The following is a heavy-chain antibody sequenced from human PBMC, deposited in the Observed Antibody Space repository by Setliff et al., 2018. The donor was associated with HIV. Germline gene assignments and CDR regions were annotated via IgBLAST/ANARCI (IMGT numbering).Heavy chain of an antibody. Sequence: GASVKVSCKASGYSFTNYYIHWVRQAPGQGLEWMGVINPSSGDTLYAQNFQGRVTVTRDTSTSTVYMELSSLRSEDTAVYFCAIGSSNWPHRPNNYYFDYWGQGTPVTVSS. CDR1: GYSFTNYY. CDR3: AIGSSNWPHRPNNYYFDY. J-gene: IGHJ4*02. D-gene: IGHD6-13*01. V-gene: IGHV1-46*01. CDR2: INPSSGDT.